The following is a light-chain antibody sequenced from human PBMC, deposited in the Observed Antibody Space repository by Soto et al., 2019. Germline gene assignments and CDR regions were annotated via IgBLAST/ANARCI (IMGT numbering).Light chain of an antibody. V-gene: IGKV1-33*01. CDR1: QDISNY. CDR3: QQYDNVLT. J-gene: IGKJ4*01. CDR2: GAS. Sequence: DIPMTQSPSSLSASVGDRVTITCQASQDISNYLNWYQQKPGKAPKLLIYGASNLETGVPPRFSGSGSGTDFTFTISSLQPEDIATYYCQQYDNVLTFGGGTKVEIK.